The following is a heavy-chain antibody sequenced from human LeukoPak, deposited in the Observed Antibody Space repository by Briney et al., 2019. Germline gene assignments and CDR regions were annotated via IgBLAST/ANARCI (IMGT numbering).Heavy chain of an antibody. V-gene: IGHV3-53*01. J-gene: IGHJ5*02. CDR2: IHNSGDT. CDR3: IVFGDSNH. D-gene: IGHD4-17*01. Sequence: GGSLRLSCAASGLTGSHNYVSWVRQAPGKGLEWVSAIHNSGDTCYAASVNGRFTISRGTSKNTLYLQINSLRVEDTAVYYCIVFGDSNHWGQGTLVTVSS. CDR1: GLTGSHNY.